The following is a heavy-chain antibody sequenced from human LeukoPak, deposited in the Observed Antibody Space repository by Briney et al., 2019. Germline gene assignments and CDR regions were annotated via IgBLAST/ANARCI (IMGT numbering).Heavy chain of an antibody. CDR3: ARGKDGDYEFDY. CDR2: IYYSGST. J-gene: IGHJ4*02. Sequence: ETLXLXCXVXXASXSXGSYYWSWIRPPPGKELEWIGYIYYSGSTSYNPSLKSRVTISVDTSKNHFSLKLSSVTAADTAVYYCARGKDGDYEFDYWGQGTLVTVSS. CDR1: XASXSXGSYY. D-gene: IGHD4-17*01. V-gene: IGHV4-61*03.